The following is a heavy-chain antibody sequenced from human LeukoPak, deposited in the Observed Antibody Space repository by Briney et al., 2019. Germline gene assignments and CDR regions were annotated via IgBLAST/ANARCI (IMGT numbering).Heavy chain of an antibody. CDR2: IYPGNSDT. J-gene: IGHJ5*02. D-gene: IGHD6-19*01. Sequence: HGESLKISCKGAGYSFTSYWIGWGRQMPGKGLEWMGIIYPGNSDTRYSPSFQGQVTISADKSISTAYLQWRSLKASDTAMYYCARLGLAVGGTGGWFDPWGQGSLVTVSS. CDR3: ARLGLAVGGTGGWFDP. CDR1: GYSFTSYW. V-gene: IGHV5-51*01.